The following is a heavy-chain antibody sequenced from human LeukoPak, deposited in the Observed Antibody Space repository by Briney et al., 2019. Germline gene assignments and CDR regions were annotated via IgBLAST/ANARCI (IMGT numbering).Heavy chain of an antibody. V-gene: IGHV3-23*01. Sequence: GGSLRLSCATSGFIFSHHGMNWVRQAPGKGLEWVSGIRADAVTTYYADSVKGRFIISRDNAKNSLYLQMNSLRAEDTAVYYCAELGITMIGGVWGKGTTVTVSS. CDR2: IRADAVTT. CDR1: GFIFSHHG. CDR3: AELGITMIGGV. J-gene: IGHJ6*04. D-gene: IGHD3-10*02.